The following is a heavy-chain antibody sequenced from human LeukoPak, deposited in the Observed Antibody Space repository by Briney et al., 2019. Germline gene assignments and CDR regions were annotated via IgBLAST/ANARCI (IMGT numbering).Heavy chain of an antibody. Sequence: SETLSLTCTVSGGSISNYYWSWIRQTPGKGLEWIAYISYSGSTNNNPSLKSRVTISIDTSRNQFSLKLSSVTAADTAVYYCARSYYYGSGSTDYWGQGTLVTVSS. V-gene: IGHV4-59*12. D-gene: IGHD3-10*01. CDR1: GGSISNYY. CDR3: ARSYYYGSGSTDY. CDR2: ISYSGST. J-gene: IGHJ4*02.